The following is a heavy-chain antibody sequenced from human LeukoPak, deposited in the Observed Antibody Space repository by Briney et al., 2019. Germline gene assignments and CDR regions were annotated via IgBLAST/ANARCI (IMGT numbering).Heavy chain of an antibody. J-gene: IGHJ4*02. Sequence: GGSLRLSCAASGFTFSSYAMSWVRQAPGKGLEWVSRINSDGSTTSHADSVKGRFTISRDNAKNTLYLQMDSLRAEDTAVYFCARGVHYGSDYWGQGTLVTVSS. CDR1: GFTFSSYA. CDR2: INSDGSTT. D-gene: IGHD4-17*01. CDR3: ARGVHYGSDY. V-gene: IGHV3-74*01.